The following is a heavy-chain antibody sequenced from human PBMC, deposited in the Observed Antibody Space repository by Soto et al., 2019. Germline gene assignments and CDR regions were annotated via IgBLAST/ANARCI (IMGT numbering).Heavy chain of an antibody. J-gene: IGHJ4*02. CDR3: ATFYGGDCTTTTCYGDFDY. V-gene: IGHV1-69*02. CDR2: IIPLFGIT. Sequence: QVQLEQSGAEVQKPGSSVKVSCKASGGIFNRYSVSGVRQAPGQGLEWMGRIIPLFGITNYAQKFQGRVMITADKSTNTAYMEVNGLRSEDTALYYCATFYGGDCTTTTCYGDFDYWGQGTLVTVTS. CDR1: GGIFNRYS. D-gene: IGHD2-2*01.